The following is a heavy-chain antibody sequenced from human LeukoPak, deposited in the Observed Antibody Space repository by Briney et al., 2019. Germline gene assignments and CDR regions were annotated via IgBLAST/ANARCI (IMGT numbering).Heavy chain of an antibody. CDR1: GFTFSSYW. J-gene: IGHJ6*03. CDR2: IKQDGSEK. Sequence: PGGSLRLSCAASGFTFSSYWMSWVRQAPGKGLEWVANIKQDGSEKYYVDSVKGRFTISRDNAKNSLYLQMNSLRAEDTAVYYCARELLLWFGEAYYMDVWGKGTTVTVSS. CDR3: ARELLLWFGEAYYMDV. V-gene: IGHV3-7*01. D-gene: IGHD3-10*01.